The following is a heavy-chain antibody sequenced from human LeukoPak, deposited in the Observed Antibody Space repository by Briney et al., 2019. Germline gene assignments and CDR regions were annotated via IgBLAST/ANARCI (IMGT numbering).Heavy chain of an antibody. CDR3: SSSSQGY. V-gene: IGHV3-21*01. CDR2: IGSTSYYI. J-gene: IGHJ4*02. Sequence: GGSLRLSCAASGFSFSSYSMNWVRQAPGKGLEWVSSIGSTSYYIHYADSVKGRFTISRDNAKNSLYLQMNSLRAEDTAVYYCSSSSQGYWGQGTLVTVSS. CDR1: GFSFSSYS. D-gene: IGHD6-6*01.